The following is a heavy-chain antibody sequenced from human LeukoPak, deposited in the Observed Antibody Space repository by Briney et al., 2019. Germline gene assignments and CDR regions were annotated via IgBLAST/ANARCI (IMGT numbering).Heavy chain of an antibody. V-gene: IGHV1-46*01. D-gene: IGHD3-22*01. CDR2: INPSGGST. CDR3: ARRISDSFAY. Sequence: ASVKVSCKASGYTFTSYYMHWVRQAPGQGLEWMGIINPSGGSTSYAQKFQGRVTMTRDTSISTAYMELSRLRSDDTAVYYCARRISDSFAYWGQGTLVTVSS. J-gene: IGHJ4*02. CDR1: GYTFTSYY.